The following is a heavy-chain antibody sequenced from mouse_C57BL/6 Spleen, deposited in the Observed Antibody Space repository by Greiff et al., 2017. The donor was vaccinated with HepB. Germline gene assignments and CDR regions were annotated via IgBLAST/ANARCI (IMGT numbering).Heavy chain of an antibody. D-gene: IGHD1-1*01. V-gene: IGHV1-72*01. J-gene: IGHJ4*01. CDR3: AREITTVVATPYYAMDY. CDR2: IDPNSGGT. Sequence: QVQLKESGAELVKPGASVKLSCKASGYTFTSYWMHWVKQRPGRGLEWIGRIDPNSGGTKYNEKFKSKATLTVDKPSSTAYMQLSSLTSEDSAVYYCAREITTVVATPYYAMDYWGQGTSVTVSS. CDR1: GYTFTSYW.